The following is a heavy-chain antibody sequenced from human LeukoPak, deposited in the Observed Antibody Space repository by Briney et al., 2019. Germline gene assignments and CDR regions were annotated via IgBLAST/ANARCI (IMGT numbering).Heavy chain of an antibody. CDR2: ISSGGSTI. CDR3: ARVDWGSGYFDY. J-gene: IGHJ4*02. D-gene: IGHD3-16*01. Sequence: PGGSLRLSCTTSGFTFSNYNINWVRQAPGKGLEWVSHISSGGSTIKYADSVKGRFTISRDNAKNTLYLQMNSLRADDTAVYHCARVDWGSGYFDYWGQGTLVTVSS. CDR1: GFTFSNYN. V-gene: IGHV3-48*01.